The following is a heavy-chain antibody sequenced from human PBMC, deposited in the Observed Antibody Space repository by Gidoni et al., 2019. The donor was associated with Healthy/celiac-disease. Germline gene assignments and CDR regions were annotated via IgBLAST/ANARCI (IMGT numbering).Heavy chain of an antibody. J-gene: IGHJ4*02. D-gene: IGHD2-2*01. CDR1: GFTFSSYR. V-gene: IGHV3-21*01. CDR2: ISSSSSYI. Sequence: EVQPVASGGGLVKPGGSLRLSCAASGFTFSSYRMNWVRQAPGKGLEWVSSISSSSSYIYYADSVKGRFTISRDNAKNSLYLQMNSLRAEDTAVYYCARDCSSTSCYDYWGQGTLVTVSS. CDR3: ARDCSSTSCYDY.